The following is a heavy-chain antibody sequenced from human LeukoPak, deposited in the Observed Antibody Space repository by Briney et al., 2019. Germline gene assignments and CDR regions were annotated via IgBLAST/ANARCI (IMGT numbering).Heavy chain of an antibody. Sequence: SETLSLTCTVSGGSISSYYWSWIRQPPGKGLGWIGYIYYSGSTNYNPSLKSRVTISVDTSKNQFSLKLSSVTAADTAVYYCARWTTVVTFDYWGQGTLVTVSS. CDR3: ARWTTVVTFDY. V-gene: IGHV4-59*01. D-gene: IGHD4-23*01. J-gene: IGHJ4*02. CDR1: GGSISSYY. CDR2: IYYSGST.